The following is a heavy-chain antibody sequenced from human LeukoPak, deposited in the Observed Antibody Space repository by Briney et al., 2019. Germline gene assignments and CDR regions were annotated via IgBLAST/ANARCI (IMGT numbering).Heavy chain of an antibody. CDR3: ARPLYDSSGYSAFDI. J-gene: IGHJ3*02. D-gene: IGHD3-22*01. Sequence: ASVKVSCKASGYTFTGYYMHWVRQAPGQGLEWMGWINPNSGGTNYAQKFQGRVTMTRDTSISTAYMELSRLRSDDTAVYYCARPLYDSSGYSAFDIWGQGTMSPSLQ. CDR1: GYTFTGYY. V-gene: IGHV1-2*02. CDR2: INPNSGGT.